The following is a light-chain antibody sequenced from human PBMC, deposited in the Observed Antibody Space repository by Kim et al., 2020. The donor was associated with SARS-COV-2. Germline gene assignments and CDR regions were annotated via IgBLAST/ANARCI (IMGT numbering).Light chain of an antibody. J-gene: IGLJ3*02. CDR3: CSYAGSYTFV. CDR1: SNDIGSYKF. Sequence: GRSATIPCTGTSNDIGSYKFVSWYQQHPGKAPKLIIFDVSERSTGVPDRFSGSQSANTASLTISGLQPEDESDYYCCSYAGSYTFVFGGGTQLTVL. CDR2: DVS. V-gene: IGLV2-11*03.